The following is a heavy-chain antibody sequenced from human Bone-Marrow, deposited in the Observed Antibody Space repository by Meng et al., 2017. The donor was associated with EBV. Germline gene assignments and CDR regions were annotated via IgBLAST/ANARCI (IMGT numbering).Heavy chain of an antibody. CDR1: GFTFSNAW. Sequence: GRLVVCGGGLVKPGGSLRLSCAASGFTFSNAWMSWVRQAPGKGLEWVGRIKSKTDGGTTDYAAPVKGRFAISRDDSKNTLYLQMHSLKTEDTAVYYCTRWSYGGTAYWGQGTLVTVSS. D-gene: IGHD4-23*01. V-gene: IGHV3-15*01. CDR3: TRWSYGGTAY. CDR2: IKSKTDGGTT. J-gene: IGHJ4*02.